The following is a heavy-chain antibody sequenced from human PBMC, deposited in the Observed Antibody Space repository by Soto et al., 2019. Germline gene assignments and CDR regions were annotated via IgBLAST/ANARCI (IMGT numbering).Heavy chain of an antibody. J-gene: IGHJ6*03. CDR3: AKDLAVPAAMGYYYMDV. Sequence: PGGSLRVSCAASGFTFSSYAMSWGRQAPGKGLEWVSAISGSGGSTYYADSVKGRFTISRDNSKNTLYLQMNSLRAEDTAVYYCAKDLAVPAAMGYYYMDVWGKGTTVTVSS. CDR2: ISGSGGST. D-gene: IGHD2-2*01. V-gene: IGHV3-23*01. CDR1: GFTFSSYA.